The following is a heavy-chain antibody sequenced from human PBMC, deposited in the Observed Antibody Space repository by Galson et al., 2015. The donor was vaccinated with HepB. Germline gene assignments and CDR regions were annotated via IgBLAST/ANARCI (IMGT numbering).Heavy chain of an antibody. CDR3: ARERTYYDILTGYWGPWYYYGMDV. D-gene: IGHD3-9*01. CDR1: GYTFTSYY. J-gene: IGHJ6*02. V-gene: IGHV1-46*03. Sequence: SVKVSCKASGYTFTSYYMHWVRQAPGQGLEWMGIINPSGGSTSYAQKFQGRVTMNRDTSTSTVYMELSSLRSEDTAVYYCARERTYYDILTGYWGPWYYYGMDVWGQGTTVTVAS. CDR2: INPSGGST.